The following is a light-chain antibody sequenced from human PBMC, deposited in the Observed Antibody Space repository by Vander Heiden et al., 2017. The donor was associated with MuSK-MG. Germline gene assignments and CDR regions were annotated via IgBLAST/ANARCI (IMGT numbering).Light chain of an antibody. CDR2: KAS. CDR3: QQYDSYPWT. J-gene: IGKJ1*01. CDR1: QSISGS. V-gene: IGKV1-5*03. Sequence: DLQMTQSPSTLSASVGDRVTITYRASQSISGSLAWYQQKPGKAPKLLIYKASTLESGVPSRFSGSGSGTEFTLTISSLQPDDFATYYCQQYDSYPWTFGQGSKVQIK.